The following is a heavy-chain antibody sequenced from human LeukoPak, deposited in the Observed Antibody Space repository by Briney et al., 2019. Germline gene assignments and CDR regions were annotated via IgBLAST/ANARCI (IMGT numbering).Heavy chain of an antibody. D-gene: IGHD2-2*01. V-gene: IGHV6-1*01. Sequence: SQTLSLTCAISGDSVSSNSAAWNWIRQSPSRGLEWLGRTYYRSKWYNDYAVSVKSRITINPDTSKNQFSLQLNSVTPEDTAVYYCAREYCSSTSCYVDYCYGVDVWGQGTTVTVSS. CDR2: TYYRSKWYN. CDR1: GDSVSSNSAA. CDR3: AREYCSSTSCYVDYCYGVDV. J-gene: IGHJ6*02.